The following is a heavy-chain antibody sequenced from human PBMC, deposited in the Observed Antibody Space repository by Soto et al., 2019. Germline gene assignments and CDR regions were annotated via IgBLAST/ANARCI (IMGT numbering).Heavy chain of an antibody. CDR1: GGXXXXXX. J-gene: IGHJ4*02. CDR3: ARGRVRDDFWSGYFDDS. CDR2: IHQRGVT. V-gene: IGHV4-34*01. Sequence: QVQLQQWGAGLLKPSETLSLTCAVHGGXXXXXXXXXXXXXXXXXXXXXGEIHQRGVTNYNPSLKSRVTISIDTSKNQFSLKLSSVTAADTAVYYCARGRVRDDFWSGYFDDSWGQGTLVTVSS. D-gene: IGHD3-3*01.